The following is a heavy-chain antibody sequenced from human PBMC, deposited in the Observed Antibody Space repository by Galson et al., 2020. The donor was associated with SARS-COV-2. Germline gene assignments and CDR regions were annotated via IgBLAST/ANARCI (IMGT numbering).Heavy chain of an antibody. Sequence: SETLSLTCTVSGGSISSSSYYWGWIRQPPGKGLEWIGSIYYSGSTYYNPSLKSRVTISVDTSKNQFSLKLSSVTAADTSVYYCATGATTGGPTDDYYYYYGMDVWGQGTTVTVSS. V-gene: IGHV4-39*07. CDR1: GGSISSSSYY. CDR2: IYYSGST. CDR3: ATGATTGGPTDDYYYYYGMDV. D-gene: IGHD1-1*01. J-gene: IGHJ6*02.